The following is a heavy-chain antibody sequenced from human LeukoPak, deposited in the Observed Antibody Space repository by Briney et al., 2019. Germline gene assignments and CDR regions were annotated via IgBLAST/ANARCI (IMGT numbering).Heavy chain of an antibody. V-gene: IGHV4-34*01. CDR3: ARGRVGAPHYYYYGMDV. Sequence: SETLSLTCAVYGGSFSGYYWSWIRQPPGKGLEWIGEINHSGSTNYNPSPKSRVTISVDTSKNQFSLKLSSVTAADTAVYYCARGRVGAPHYYYYGMDVWGQGTTVTVSS. D-gene: IGHD1-26*01. J-gene: IGHJ6*02. CDR2: INHSGST. CDR1: GGSFSGYY.